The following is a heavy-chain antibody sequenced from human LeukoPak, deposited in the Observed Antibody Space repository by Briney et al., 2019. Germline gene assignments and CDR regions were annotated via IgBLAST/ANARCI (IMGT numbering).Heavy chain of an antibody. D-gene: IGHD2-2*01. CDR2: TYYSGST. CDR3: ARERSCSSTSCYVVDI. Sequence: SETLSLTCTVSGGSVSSGSYYWSWIRQPPGKGLEWIGYTYYSGSTNYNPSLKSRVTISVDTSKNQFSLKLSSVTAADTAVYYCARERSCSSTSCYVVDIWGQGTMVTVSS. CDR1: GGSVSSGSYY. J-gene: IGHJ3*02. V-gene: IGHV4-61*01.